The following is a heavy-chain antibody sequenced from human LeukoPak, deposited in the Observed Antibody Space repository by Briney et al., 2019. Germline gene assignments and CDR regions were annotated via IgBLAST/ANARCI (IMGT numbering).Heavy chain of an antibody. V-gene: IGHV3-21*01. D-gene: IGHD6-13*01. CDR1: GFTFSSYS. CDR3: ARDATFRIAAAGMGY. CDR2: ISSSSYI. Sequence: GGSLRLSCAASGFTFSSYSMNWVRQAPGKGLEWVSSISSSSYIYYADSVKGRFTISRDNAKNSLYLQMNSLRAEDTAVYYCARDATFRIAAAGMGYWGQGTLVTVSS. J-gene: IGHJ4*02.